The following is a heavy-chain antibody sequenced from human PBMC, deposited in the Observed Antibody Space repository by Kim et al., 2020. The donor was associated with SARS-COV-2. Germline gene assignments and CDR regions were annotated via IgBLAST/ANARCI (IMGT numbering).Heavy chain of an antibody. D-gene: IGHD3-10*01. V-gene: IGHV3-30*04. CDR2: ISYDGSNK. CDR1: GFTFSSYA. Sequence: GGSLRLSCAASGFTFSSYAMHWVRQAPGKGLEWVAVISYDGSNKYYVDSVKGRFTISRDNSKNTLYLQMNSLRAEDTAVYYCAREGPQASSLYYYGPITPNTNTYGMDVWGQGTTVTVSS. J-gene: IGHJ6*02. CDR3: AREGPQASSLYYYGPITPNTNTYGMDV.